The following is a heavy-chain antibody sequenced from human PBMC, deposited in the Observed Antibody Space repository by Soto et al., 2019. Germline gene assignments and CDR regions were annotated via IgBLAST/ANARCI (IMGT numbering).Heavy chain of an antibody. CDR3: RITFGGVIVGGFDY. CDR1: GFTFSSYA. CDR2: ISGGGGNT. V-gene: IGHV3-23*01. J-gene: IGHJ4*02. Sequence: EVQLLESGGGLVQPGGSLRLSCAASGFTFSSYAMSWVRQAPGKGLEWVSAISGGGGNTYYADSVKGRFTISRDNSKNTLYLQMNSLRAEDTAVYYCRITFGGVIVGGFDYWGQGTLVTVSS. D-gene: IGHD3-16*02.